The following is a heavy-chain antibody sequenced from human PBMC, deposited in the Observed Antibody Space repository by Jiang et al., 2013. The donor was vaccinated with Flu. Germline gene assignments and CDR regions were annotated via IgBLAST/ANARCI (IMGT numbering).Heavy chain of an antibody. D-gene: IGHD6-19*01. CDR2: ISGSGGST. Sequence: RLSCAASGFTFSSYAMSWVRQAPGKGLEWVSAISGSGGSTYYADSVKGRFTISRDNSKNTLYLQMNSLRAEDTAVYYCAKGVGYSSGQDNYWGQGTLVTVSS. CDR1: GFTFSSYA. CDR3: AKGVGYSSGQDNY. J-gene: IGHJ4*02. V-gene: IGHV3-23*01.